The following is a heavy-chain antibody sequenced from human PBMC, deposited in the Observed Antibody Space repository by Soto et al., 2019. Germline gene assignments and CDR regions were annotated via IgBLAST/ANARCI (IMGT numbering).Heavy chain of an antibody. CDR1: GFTVSSNY. CDR3: AREPYGDYGYY. V-gene: IGHV3-66*01. CDR2: IYSGGSR. J-gene: IGHJ4*02. Sequence: EVQLVESGGGLVQPGGSLRLSCAASGFTVSSNYMSWVRQAPGKGLEWVSVIYSGGSRYYADSVKGRFTIFRDNSKNTLYLQMNSLSAEDTAVYYCAREPYGDYGYYWGQGTLVTVSS. D-gene: IGHD4-17*01.